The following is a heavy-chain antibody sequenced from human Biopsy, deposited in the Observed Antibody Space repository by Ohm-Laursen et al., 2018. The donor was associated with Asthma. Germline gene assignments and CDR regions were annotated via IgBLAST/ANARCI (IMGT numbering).Heavy chain of an antibody. CDR3: ARGPEYVRSSGALDY. J-gene: IGHJ4*02. D-gene: IGHD2-2*01. CDR2: MNSNSGNT. Sequence: ASVKVSCKASGYTFTSDINWVRQATGQGLEWMGWMNSNSGNTDYAQKFQGRVTMTRDTSISTAYMELSSLSSEDTALYYCARGPEYVRSSGALDYWGQGTLVTVSS. V-gene: IGHV1-8*01. CDR1: GYTFTSD.